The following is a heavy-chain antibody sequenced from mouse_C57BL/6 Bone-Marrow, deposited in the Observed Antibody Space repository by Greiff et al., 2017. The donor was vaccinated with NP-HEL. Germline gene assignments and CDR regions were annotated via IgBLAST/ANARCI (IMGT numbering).Heavy chain of an antibody. V-gene: IGHV1-26*01. CDR3: ARYHDGYYAMDY. D-gene: IGHD2-3*01. J-gene: IGHJ4*01. CDR1: GYTFTDYY. CDR2: INPNNGGT. Sequence: VQLQQSGPELVKPGASVKISCKASGYTFTDYYMNWVKQSHGKSLEWIGDINPNNGGTSYNQKFKGKATLTVDKSSSKAYMELRSLTSEDSAVYYCARYHDGYYAMDYWGQGTSVTVSS.